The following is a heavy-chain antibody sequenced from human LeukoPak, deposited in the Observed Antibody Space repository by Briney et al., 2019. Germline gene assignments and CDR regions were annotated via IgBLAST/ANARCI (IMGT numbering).Heavy chain of an antibody. V-gene: IGHV1-2*02. Sequence: ASVKVSCKASGYTFTAHFLHWVRQAPGQGLEWMGWINPNSGGTNYAQKFQGRVTMTRDTSITTAYMELRSLRSDDTAVYYCARAYYFDTSGYPDDYWGQGTLVTVSS. CDR3: ARAYYFDTSGYPDDY. CDR2: INPNSGGT. J-gene: IGHJ4*02. CDR1: GYTFTAHF. D-gene: IGHD3-22*01.